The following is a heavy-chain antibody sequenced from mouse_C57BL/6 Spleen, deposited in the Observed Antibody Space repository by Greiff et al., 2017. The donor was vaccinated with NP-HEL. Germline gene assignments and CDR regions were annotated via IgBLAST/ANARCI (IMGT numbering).Heavy chain of an antibody. J-gene: IGHJ4*01. CDR2: IYPRDGST. CDR3: ARPSTYAMDY. Sequence: QVTLKESGPELVKPGASVKLSCKASGYTFTSYDINWVKQRPGQGLEWIGWIYPRDGSTQYNENFKGKATLTVDTSSSTAYMELHSLTSEDSAVYCCARPSTYAMDYWGQGTSVTVSS. CDR1: GYTFTSYD. V-gene: IGHV1-85*01.